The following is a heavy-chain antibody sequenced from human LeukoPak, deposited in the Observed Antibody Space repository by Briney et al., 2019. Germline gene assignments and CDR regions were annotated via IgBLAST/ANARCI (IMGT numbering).Heavy chain of an antibody. D-gene: IGHD3-9*01. V-gene: IGHV4-59*08. CDR2: IYYSGST. CDR3: ARVDYDILTGYYEAWFDP. J-gene: IGHJ5*02. Sequence: SSETLSLTCTVSGGSISSYYWSWIRQPPGKGLEWIGYIYYSGSTNYNPSLKSRVTISVDTSKNQFSLKLSSVTAADTAVYYCARVDYDILTGYYEAWFDPWGQGTLVTVSS. CDR1: GGSISSYY.